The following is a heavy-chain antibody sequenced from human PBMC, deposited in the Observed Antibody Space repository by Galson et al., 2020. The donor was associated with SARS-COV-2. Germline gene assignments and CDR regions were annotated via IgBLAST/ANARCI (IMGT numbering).Heavy chain of an antibody. CDR1: GFTFSTYW. CDR2: VNSGGSST. Sequence: GGSLRLSCAASGFTFSTYWMHWVRQAPGKGLVWVSRVNSGGSSTTYADSVKGRFTISRDNAKNTLYLQMNSLRAEDTAVYYCARDPVSTSWFRAGYCDYWGQGTLVTVSS. CDR3: ARDPVSTSWFRAGYCDY. D-gene: IGHD6-13*01. V-gene: IGHV3-74*01. J-gene: IGHJ4*02.